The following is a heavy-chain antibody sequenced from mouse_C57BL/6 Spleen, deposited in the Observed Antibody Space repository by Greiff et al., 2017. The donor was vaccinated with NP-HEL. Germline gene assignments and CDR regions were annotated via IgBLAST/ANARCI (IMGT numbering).Heavy chain of an antibody. J-gene: IGHJ2*01. Sequence: VQLQQPGAELVKPGASVKMSCKASGYTFTSYWITWVKQRPGQGLEWIGDIYPGSGSTNYNEKFKSKATLTVDTSSSTAYMQLSIRTSEDSAVYYCARGGDGYYLYYFDYWGQGTTLTVSS. CDR3: ARGGDGYYLYYFDY. V-gene: IGHV1-55*01. D-gene: IGHD2-3*01. CDR2: IYPGSGST. CDR1: GYTFTSYW.